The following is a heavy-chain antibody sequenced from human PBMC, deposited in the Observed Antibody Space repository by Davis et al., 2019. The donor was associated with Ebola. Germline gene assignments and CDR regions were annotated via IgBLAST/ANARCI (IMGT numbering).Heavy chain of an antibody. CDR2: INPPNGNT. CDR1: GYTFTSYG. Sequence: ASVKVSCKASGYTFTSYGITWVRQAPGQGLEWMGWINPPNGNTNYAQNVQGRVTMTTDTSTSTAYMEVGSLRSDDTAVYYCARDRRGAYYYYGMDVWGQGTTGTVSS. J-gene: IGHJ6*02. CDR3: ARDRRGAYYYYGMDV. V-gene: IGHV1-18*04. D-gene: IGHD3-10*01.